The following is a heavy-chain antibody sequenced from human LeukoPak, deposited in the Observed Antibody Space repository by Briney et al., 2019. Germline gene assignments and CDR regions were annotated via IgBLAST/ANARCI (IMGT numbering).Heavy chain of an antibody. D-gene: IGHD3-16*02. CDR1: GGSISSSSYY. CDR2: IYYSGST. Sequence: PSETLSLTCTVSGGSISSSSYYWGGIRQPPGKGLEWIGSIYYSGSTYYNPSLKSRVTISVDTSKNQFSLKLSSVTAADTAVYYCARGGITFGGVIVLFDYWGQGTLVTVSS. J-gene: IGHJ4*02. V-gene: IGHV4-39*07. CDR3: ARGGITFGGVIVLFDY.